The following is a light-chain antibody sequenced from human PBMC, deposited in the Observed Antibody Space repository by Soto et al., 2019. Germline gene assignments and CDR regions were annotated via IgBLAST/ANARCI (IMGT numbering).Light chain of an antibody. CDR2: EGS. J-gene: IGLJ1*01. CDR1: SSDVGSYNL. CDR3: CSYAGSSTYV. V-gene: IGLV2-23*01. Sequence: QSALTQPASVSGSPGQSITISCTGTSSDVGSYNLVSWYQQYPGKAPKFMIHEGSKRPSGVSNRFSGSKSGNTASLTISGLQAEDEADYYCCSYAGSSTYVFGTGTKLTVL.